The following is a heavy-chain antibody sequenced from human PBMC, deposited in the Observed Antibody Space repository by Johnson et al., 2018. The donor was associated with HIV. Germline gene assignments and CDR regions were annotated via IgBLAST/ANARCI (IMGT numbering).Heavy chain of an antibody. V-gene: IGHV3-20*04. CDR3: TANSFGVSRHAFDI. CDR2: INWNGGST. J-gene: IGHJ3*02. Sequence: VQLVESGGGVVRPGGSLRLSCAASGFTFDDYGMSWVRQDPGKGLEWVSGINWNGGSTGDADSVKGRFTISRDNSKNTRYLQMNSLRADDTAVYFWTANSFGVSRHAFDIWGQGTMVTVSS. D-gene: IGHD3-10*01. CDR1: GFTFDDYG.